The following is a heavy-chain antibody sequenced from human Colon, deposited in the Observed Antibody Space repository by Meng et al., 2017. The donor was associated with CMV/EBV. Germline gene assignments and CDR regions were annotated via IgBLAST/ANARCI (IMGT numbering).Heavy chain of an antibody. V-gene: IGHV3-7*01. CDR2: IKQDGSDE. CDR1: GFSLSDYW. J-gene: IGHJ4*02. Sequence: GGSLRLSCAVSGFSLSDYWMNWVRQAPGKGLEWVANIKQDGSDENYVDSVKGRFTVSRDNAKNSVYLQMDSLRAEDTAVYYCASYTWTQLCIWGQGTLVTVSS. CDR3: ASYTWTQLCI. D-gene: IGHD5-18*01.